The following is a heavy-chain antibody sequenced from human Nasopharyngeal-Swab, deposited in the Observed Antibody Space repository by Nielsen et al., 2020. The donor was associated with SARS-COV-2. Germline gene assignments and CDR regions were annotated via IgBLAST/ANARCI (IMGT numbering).Heavy chain of an antibody. CDR2: INPSGGST. J-gene: IGHJ4*02. V-gene: IGHV1-46*01. Sequence: ASVKVSCKASGYTFTSYYMHWVRQAPGQGPEWMGIINPSGGSTSYAQKFQGRVTMTRDTSTSTVYMELSSLRSEDTAVYYCARDEGWIVVVTAILDYWGQGTLVTVSS. CDR1: GYTFTSYY. CDR3: ARDEGWIVVVTAILDY. D-gene: IGHD2-21*02.